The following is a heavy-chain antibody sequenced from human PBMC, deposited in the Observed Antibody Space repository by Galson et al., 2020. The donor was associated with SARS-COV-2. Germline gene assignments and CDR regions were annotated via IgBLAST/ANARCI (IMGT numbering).Heavy chain of an antibody. CDR3: ARRGYNYGYIDY. CDR2: IYHSGST. CDR1: GYSISSGYY. V-gene: IGHV4-38-2*01. J-gene: IGHJ4*02. D-gene: IGHD5-18*01. Sequence: SETLSLTCAVSGYSISSGYYWGWIRQPPGKGREWIGAIYHSGSTYYNPSLKSRVTVSVDTSRNQFSLKLSSVTAADTAVYYCARRGYNYGYIDYWGQATLVTVSS.